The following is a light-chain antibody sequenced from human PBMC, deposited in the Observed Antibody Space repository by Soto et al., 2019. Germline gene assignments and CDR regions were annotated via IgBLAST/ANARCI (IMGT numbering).Light chain of an antibody. V-gene: IGKV3-15*01. Sequence: EIVMTQSPATLSVSPGGSATLSCRASQHVSSNFAWYRQKPGQAPTLVIYRASTRATGIPARFSGSGSGTEFTLTISSLQSEDFDVYYCQQYNNWPYTFGQGTKLEIK. CDR2: RAS. CDR3: QQYNNWPYT. J-gene: IGKJ2*01. CDR1: QHVSSN.